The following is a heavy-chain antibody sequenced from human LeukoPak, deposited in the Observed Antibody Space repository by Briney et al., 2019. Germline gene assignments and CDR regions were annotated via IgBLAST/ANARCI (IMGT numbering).Heavy chain of an antibody. Sequence: GGSLRLSCAASGFTFSSYAMSWVRKAPGKGLEWLSSISGSGGSTYYADSVKGRFTISRDNSKNTLYLQMNSLRAEDTAVYYCAKDQEGPSYGLFYYWGQGTLVSVSS. CDR1: GFTFSSYA. CDR2: ISGSGGST. CDR3: AKDQEGPSYGLFYY. V-gene: IGHV3-23*01. D-gene: IGHD5-18*01. J-gene: IGHJ4*02.